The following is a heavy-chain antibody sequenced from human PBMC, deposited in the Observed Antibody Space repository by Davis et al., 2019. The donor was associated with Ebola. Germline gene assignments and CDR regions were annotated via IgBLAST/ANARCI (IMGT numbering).Heavy chain of an antibody. J-gene: IGHJ5*02. CDR1: GYTFTSYY. CDR2: IIPIFGTA. D-gene: IGHD3-3*01. CDR3: ARLNRGNYDFWSGSEFGWFDP. Sequence: SVKVSCKASGYTFTSYYMHWVRQAPGQGLEWMGGIIPIFGTANYAQKFQGRVTITADESTSTAYMELSSLRSEDTAVYYCARLNRGNYDFWSGSEFGWFDPWGQGTLVTVSS. V-gene: IGHV1-69*13.